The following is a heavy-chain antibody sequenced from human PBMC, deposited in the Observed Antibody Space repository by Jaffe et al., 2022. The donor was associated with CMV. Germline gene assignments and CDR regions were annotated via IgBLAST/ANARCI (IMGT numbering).Heavy chain of an antibody. J-gene: IGHJ4*02. Sequence: EVQLVESGGGLVKPGGSLRLSCAASGFTFSNAWMSWVRQAPGKGLEWVGRIKSKTDGGTTDYAAPVKGRFTISRDDSKNTLYLQMNSLKTEDTAVYYCTTDKYFHDSTFYWGQGTLVTVSS. CDR2: IKSKTDGGTT. D-gene: IGHD3-22*01. CDR1: GFTFSNAW. V-gene: IGHV3-15*01. CDR3: TTDKYFHDSTFY.